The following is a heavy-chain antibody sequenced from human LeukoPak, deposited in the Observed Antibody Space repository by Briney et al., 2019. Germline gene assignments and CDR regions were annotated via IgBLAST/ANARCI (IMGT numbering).Heavy chain of an antibody. J-gene: IGHJ1*01. D-gene: IGHD3-22*01. V-gene: IGHV1-18*01. Sequence: GASVQVSCKASGYTFTSYGISWVRQAPGQGLEWMGWISAYNGNTNYAQKLQGRVTMTTDTSTSTAYMELRSLRSDDTAVYYCASYRYYYDSSSMRSSIEYFQHWGQGTLVTVSS. CDR3: ASYRYYYDSSSMRSSIEYFQH. CDR1: GYTFTSYG. CDR2: ISAYNGNT.